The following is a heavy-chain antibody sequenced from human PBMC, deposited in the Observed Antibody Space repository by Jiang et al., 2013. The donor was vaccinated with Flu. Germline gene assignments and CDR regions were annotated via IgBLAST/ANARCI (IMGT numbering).Heavy chain of an antibody. CDR3: ARADYFDRSGWFDP. J-gene: IGHJ5*02. V-gene: IGHV4-38-2*02. CDR1: GYSISSGYF. CDR2: IYHSGST. Sequence: LLKPSETLSLTCTVSGYSISSGYFWGWIRQPPGKGLEWIGSIYHSGSTYYNPSLKSRVTISVDTSKNQFSLKLSSVTAADTAVYYCARADYFDRSGWFDPWGQGALVTVSS. D-gene: IGHD3-22*01.